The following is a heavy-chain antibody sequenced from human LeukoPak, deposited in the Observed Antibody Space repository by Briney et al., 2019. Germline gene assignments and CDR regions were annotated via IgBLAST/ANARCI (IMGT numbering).Heavy chain of an antibody. CDR1: GGTFSSYA. V-gene: IGHV1-69*13. CDR2: IIPIFGTA. J-gene: IGHJ6*02. CDR3: VREAGDPRRYYYYGMDV. Sequence: SVKVSCKASGGTFSSYAISWVRQAPGQGLEWMGGIIPIFGTANYAQKFQGRVTITADESTSTAYMELSSLRSEDTAVYYCVREAGDPRRYYYYGMDVWGQGTTVTVSS. D-gene: IGHD7-27*01.